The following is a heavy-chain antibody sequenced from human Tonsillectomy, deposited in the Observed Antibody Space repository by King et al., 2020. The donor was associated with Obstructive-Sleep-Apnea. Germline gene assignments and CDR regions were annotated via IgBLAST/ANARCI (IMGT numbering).Heavy chain of an antibody. J-gene: IGHJ4*02. CDR3: AREQASSGWYPGGNFDY. D-gene: IGHD6-19*01. Sequence: QLVQSGAEVKKPGESLKISCKGSGYNFTNQWIAWVRQMPGKGLECMGIIYPGDSDTRYSPSFQGQVTISADKSVTTAYLQWSSLKASDTATYYCAREQASSGWYPGGNFDYWGQGTLVTVSS. V-gene: IGHV5-51*01. CDR2: IYPGDSDT. CDR1: GYNFTNQW.